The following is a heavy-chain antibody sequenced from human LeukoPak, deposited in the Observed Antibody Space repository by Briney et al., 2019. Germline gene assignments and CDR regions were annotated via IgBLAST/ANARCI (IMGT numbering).Heavy chain of an antibody. V-gene: IGHV3-48*03. J-gene: IGHJ6*02. CDR1: GFTFSSYE. D-gene: IGHD3-3*01. CDR3: ARAPFWSGYSYGMDV. CDR2: ISSSGSTI. Sequence: GGSLRLSCAASGFTFSSYEMNWVRQAPGKGPEWVSYISSSGSTIYYADSVKGRFTISRDNAKNSLYLQMNSLRAEDTAVYYCARAPFWSGYSYGMDVWGQGTTVTVSS.